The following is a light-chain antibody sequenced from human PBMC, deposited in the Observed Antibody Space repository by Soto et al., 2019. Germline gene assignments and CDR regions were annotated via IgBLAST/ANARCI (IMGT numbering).Light chain of an antibody. Sequence: DIQMTQSPSSLSASIGDRITITCRASQSISTYLNWYQQKPGKAPRLLIYGASTLQNGVPSRFSGSGSATDYTLTISSRHPEDFATYYCQQSFITPPLTFGGGTKV. CDR2: GAS. J-gene: IGKJ4*02. V-gene: IGKV1-39*01. CDR1: QSISTY. CDR3: QQSFITPPLT.